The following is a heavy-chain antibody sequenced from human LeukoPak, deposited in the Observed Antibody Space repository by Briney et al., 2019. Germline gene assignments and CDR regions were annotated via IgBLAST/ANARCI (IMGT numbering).Heavy chain of an antibody. Sequence: SETLSLTCAVYGGSFSGYYWSWIRQPPGKGLEWIGYISYSGSTNFNPSLKSRVTISVDTSKNQFSLKLSSVTAADTAVYYCAREGTAGTNLNWFDPWGQGTLVTASS. CDR2: ISYSGST. D-gene: IGHD1-1*01. CDR1: GGSFSGYY. J-gene: IGHJ5*02. CDR3: AREGTAGTNLNWFDP. V-gene: IGHV4-59*01.